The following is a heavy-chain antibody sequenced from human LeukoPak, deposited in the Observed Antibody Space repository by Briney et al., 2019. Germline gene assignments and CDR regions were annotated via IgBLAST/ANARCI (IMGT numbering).Heavy chain of an antibody. J-gene: IGHJ5*02. CDR2: ISGSGGST. V-gene: IGHV3-23*01. CDR1: GFTFSSYS. CDR3: AKDRYSNYGNWFDP. D-gene: IGHD4-11*01. Sequence: GGSLILSCAASGFTFSSYSMNWVRQAPGKGLEWVSGISGSGGSTYYADSVKGRFTISRDNSKNTLYLQMNSLRAEGTAVYYCAKDRYSNYGNWFDPWGQGTMVTVFS.